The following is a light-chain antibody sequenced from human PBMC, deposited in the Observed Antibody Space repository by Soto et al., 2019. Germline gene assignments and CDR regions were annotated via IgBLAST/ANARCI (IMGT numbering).Light chain of an antibody. Sequence: QSVLTQPASVSGSPGQAITISCTGTSSDVGSYNLVSWYQQHPGKAPKLMISDVTKRPSGVSNRFSGSKSGNTASLTISGLQAEDEADYFCCAYAGTSTPYVFGTGTKLTVL. CDR3: CAYAGTSTPYV. J-gene: IGLJ1*01. CDR1: SSDVGSYNL. V-gene: IGLV2-23*02. CDR2: DVT.